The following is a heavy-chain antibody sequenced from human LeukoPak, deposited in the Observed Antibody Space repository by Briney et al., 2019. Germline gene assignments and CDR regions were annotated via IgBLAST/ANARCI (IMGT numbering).Heavy chain of an antibody. Sequence: AASVKVSCKASGYTFTSYGISWVRQAPGQGLEWMGGIIPIFGAANYAQKFQDRVTITTDESTTTVYMELSSLRSDDTAVYCCASSRGLLHYYMDVWGKGTTVTVSS. D-gene: IGHD3-22*01. CDR2: IIPIFGAA. V-gene: IGHV1-69*05. J-gene: IGHJ6*03. CDR3: ASSRGLLHYYMDV. CDR1: GYTFTSYG.